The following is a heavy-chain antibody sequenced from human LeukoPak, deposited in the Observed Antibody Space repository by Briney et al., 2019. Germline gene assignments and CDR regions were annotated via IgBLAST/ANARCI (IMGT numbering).Heavy chain of an antibody. J-gene: IGHJ4*02. CDR3: ARSTVTTPIFDY. D-gene: IGHD4-17*01. Sequence: PSETLPLTYTVSGGSISSGDYYWSWIRQPPGKGLEWIGYIYYSGSTYYNPSLKSRVTISVDTSKNQFSLKLSSVTAADTAVYYCARSTVTTPIFDYWGQGTLVTVSS. CDR1: GGSISSGDYY. V-gene: IGHV4-30-4*01. CDR2: IYYSGST.